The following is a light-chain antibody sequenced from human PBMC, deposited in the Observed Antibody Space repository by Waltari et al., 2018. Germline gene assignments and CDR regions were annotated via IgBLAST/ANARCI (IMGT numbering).Light chain of an antibody. CDR3: QSYDSSLSGSRV. J-gene: IGLJ3*02. CDR2: GNN. V-gene: IGLV1-40*01. Sequence: QSVLTQPPSVSGAPGQTVTLSCTRSSPNLGAGSGVPWSQHLPGTAPKLLIYGNNNRPSGVPDRFSGSKSGTSASLAITGLQAEDEADYYCQSYDSSLSGSRVFGGGTKLTVL. CDR1: SPNLGAGSG.